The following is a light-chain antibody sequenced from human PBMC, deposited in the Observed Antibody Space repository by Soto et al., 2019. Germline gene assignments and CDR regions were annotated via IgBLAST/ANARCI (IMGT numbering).Light chain of an antibody. Sequence: QSALTQPASVSGSPGQSITISCAGTNSDVGAYNYVSWYQQHPGKAPKLMIFDVSYRPSGVSARFSGSKSGNTASLTISGLQAEDEAGYYCSSCTNSSTLGVVFGGGTKVTVL. J-gene: IGLJ2*01. V-gene: IGLV2-14*01. CDR3: SSCTNSSTLGVV. CDR2: DVS. CDR1: NSDVGAYNY.